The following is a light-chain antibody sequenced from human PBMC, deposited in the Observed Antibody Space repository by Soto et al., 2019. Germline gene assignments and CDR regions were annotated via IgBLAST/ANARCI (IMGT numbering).Light chain of an antibody. CDR1: QSVANY. J-gene: IGKJ2*01. CDR2: DAS. Sequence: EIVLTQSPATLSLSPGERAALSCRASQSVANYLAWYQQKPGQAPRLLIYDASNRATGMPARFSGSGSGTDFTLTISSLEAEDFAVYYCQQRTKWPVTFGQGTKLEIK. V-gene: IGKV3-11*01. CDR3: QQRTKWPVT.